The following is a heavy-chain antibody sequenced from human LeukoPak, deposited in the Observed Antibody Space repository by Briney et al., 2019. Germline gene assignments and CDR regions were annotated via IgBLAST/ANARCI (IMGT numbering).Heavy chain of an antibody. V-gene: IGHV3-48*03. CDR2: ISDSGKTR. CDR3: ASLVGGLDAFDI. D-gene: IGHD2-2*01. CDR1: GFTFTSSE. J-gene: IGHJ3*02. Sequence: PGGSLRLSCAASGFTFTSSEMNWVRQAPGKGLEWVSYISDSGKTRKYADSVKGRFTISRDNAKNSLYLQMNSLRAEDTAVYYCASLVGGLDAFDIWGQGTMVTVSS.